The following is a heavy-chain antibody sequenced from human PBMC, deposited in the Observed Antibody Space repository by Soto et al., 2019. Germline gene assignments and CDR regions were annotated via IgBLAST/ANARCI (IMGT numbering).Heavy chain of an antibody. V-gene: IGHV1-18*01. CDR2: ISAYNGNT. Sequence: ASVKVSCKASGYTFTSYGISWVRQAPGQGLEWMGWISAYNGNTNYAQKLQGRVTMTTDTSTSTAYMELRSLRSDDTAVYYCARDLGAYGYSGSYYPFDYWGQGTLVTVSS. CDR3: ARDLGAYGYSGSYYPFDY. J-gene: IGHJ4*02. CDR1: GYTFTSYG. D-gene: IGHD1-26*01.